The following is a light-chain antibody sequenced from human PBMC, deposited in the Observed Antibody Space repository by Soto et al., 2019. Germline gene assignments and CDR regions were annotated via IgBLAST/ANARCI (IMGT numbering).Light chain of an antibody. CDR2: GAS. Sequence: EIVLTQSPGTLSLSPGERATLSCRASQSVSSSYLAWYQQKPGQAPRLLIYGASSRATGIPDRFSGSGSGTDFTLTINSLQPEDFASYYCQQSYKIPPTFGQGTKVEIK. CDR1: QSVSSSY. V-gene: IGKV3-20*01. J-gene: IGKJ2*01. CDR3: QQSYKIPPT.